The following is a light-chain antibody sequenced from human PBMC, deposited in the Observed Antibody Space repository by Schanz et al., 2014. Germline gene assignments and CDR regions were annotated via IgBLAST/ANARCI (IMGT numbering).Light chain of an antibody. CDR1: QSVSSSY. V-gene: IGKV3-20*01. CDR3: QQFSSAPFS. Sequence: EIVLTQSPGTLSLSPGERATLSCRASQSVSSSYLAWYQQKPGQAPRLLMYGASSRANGIPDRFSGSGSGTDFTLTISSLQPEDFAVYYCQQFSSAPFSFGPGTRVDVK. CDR2: GAS. J-gene: IGKJ3*01.